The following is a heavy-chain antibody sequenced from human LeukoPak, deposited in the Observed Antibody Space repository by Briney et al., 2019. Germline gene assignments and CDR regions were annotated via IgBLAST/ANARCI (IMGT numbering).Heavy chain of an antibody. CDR3: ARVKYSGSYYSYYGMDV. V-gene: IGHV4-4*07. Sequence: LETLSLTCTVSGGSISSYYCSWIRQPAGKGLEWIGRIYTSGSTNYNPSLKSRVTMSVDTSKNQVSLKLSSVTAADTAVYYCARVKYSGSYYSYYGMDVWGQGTTVTVSS. J-gene: IGHJ6*02. CDR1: GGSISSYY. D-gene: IGHD1-26*01. CDR2: IYTSGST.